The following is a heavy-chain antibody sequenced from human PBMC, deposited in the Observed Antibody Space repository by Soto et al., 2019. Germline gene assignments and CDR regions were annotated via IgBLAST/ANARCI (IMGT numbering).Heavy chain of an antibody. V-gene: IGHV3-30*03. J-gene: IGHJ4*02. D-gene: IGHD3-10*01. CDR3: VGGQFYFDY. CDR1: GFPFTSYG. CDR2: ISYDGSNK. Sequence: QVQLVESGGGVVQPGRSLRLSCAASGFPFTSYGMHWVREGPGKGLEWLAVISYDGSNKFYADSVKGRFTISRDNSKNTLKLQMNSLRPEDTALYYCVGGQFYFDYRGQGTLVIVSS.